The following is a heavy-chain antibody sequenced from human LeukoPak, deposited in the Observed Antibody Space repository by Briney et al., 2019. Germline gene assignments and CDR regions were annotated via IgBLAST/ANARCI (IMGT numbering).Heavy chain of an antibody. V-gene: IGHV1-46*01. D-gene: IGHD5-12*01. J-gene: IGHJ4*02. CDR1: GYTFTSYY. CDR3: ARSTIYKYYFDY. CDR2: INPSGGST. Sequence: ASVKVSCKASGYTFTSYYMHWVRQAPGQGLEWMGIINPSGGSTSYAQKFQGRVTMTRDTSTSTVYMELSSLRAEDTALYYCARSTIYKYYFDYWGQGTLVTVSS.